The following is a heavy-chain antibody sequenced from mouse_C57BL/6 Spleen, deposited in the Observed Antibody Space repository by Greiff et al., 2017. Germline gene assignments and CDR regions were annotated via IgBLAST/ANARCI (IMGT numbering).Heavy chain of an antibody. CDR1: GFTFSDYG. Sequence: EVKVVESGGGLVKPGGSLKLSCAASGFTFSDYGMHWVRQAPEKGLEWVAYISSGSSTIYYADTVKGRFTISRDNAKNTLFLQMTSLRSEDTAMYYCARIAYYGSSYGMDYWGQGTTLTVSS. D-gene: IGHD1-1*01. CDR2: ISSGSSTI. V-gene: IGHV5-17*01. J-gene: IGHJ2*01. CDR3: ARIAYYGSSYGMDY.